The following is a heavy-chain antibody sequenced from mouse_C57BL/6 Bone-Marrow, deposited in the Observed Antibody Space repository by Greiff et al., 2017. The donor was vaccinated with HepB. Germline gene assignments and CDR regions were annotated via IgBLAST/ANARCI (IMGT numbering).Heavy chain of an antibody. J-gene: IGHJ1*03. V-gene: IGHV1-82*01. Sequence: VQLQQSGPELVKPGASVKISCQASGYAFSSSWMNWVKQRPGKGLEWIGRIYPGDGDTNYNGKFKGKATLTADKSSSTAYMQLSSLTSEDSAVYFCAREVERYYGSYWYFDVWGTGTTVTVSS. CDR1: GYAFSSSW. D-gene: IGHD1-1*01. CDR2: IYPGDGDT. CDR3: AREVERYYGSYWYFDV.